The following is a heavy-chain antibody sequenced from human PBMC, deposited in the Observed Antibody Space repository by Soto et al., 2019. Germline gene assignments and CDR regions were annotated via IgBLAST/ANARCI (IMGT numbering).Heavy chain of an antibody. CDR2: IYYSGST. Sequence: QVQLQESGPGLVKPSETLSLTCTVSGGSISTYYWSWIRQPPGKGLEWIGYIYYSGSTNYNPSLKSRVTISVETSKNQFSLKLSSVTAADTAVYYCARMRNILTGYPGRFDYWGQGTLVTVSS. J-gene: IGHJ4*02. CDR3: ARMRNILTGYPGRFDY. D-gene: IGHD3-9*01. V-gene: IGHV4-59*01. CDR1: GGSISTYY.